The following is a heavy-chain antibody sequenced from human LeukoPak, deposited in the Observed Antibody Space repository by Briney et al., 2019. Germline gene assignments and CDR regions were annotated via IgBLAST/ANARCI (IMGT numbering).Heavy chain of an antibody. Sequence: GGSLRLSCAASGFTFSSYGMNWVRQAPGKGLVWVSRINSDGSSTSHADSVKGRFTISRDNAKNTLYLQMNSLRAEDTAVYYCAREGGYSHAFDYWGQGTLVTVSS. D-gene: IGHD3-22*01. CDR3: AREGGYSHAFDY. V-gene: IGHV3-74*01. CDR2: INSDGSST. CDR1: GFTFSSYG. J-gene: IGHJ4*02.